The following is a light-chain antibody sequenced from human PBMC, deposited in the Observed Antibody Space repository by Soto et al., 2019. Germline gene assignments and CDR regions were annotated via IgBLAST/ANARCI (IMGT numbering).Light chain of an antibody. CDR3: QHYYSYPLT. J-gene: IGKJ3*01. CDR2: AAS. CDR1: QGISSY. Sequence: AIRMTQSPSSFSASTGDRVTITCRASQGISSYLAWYQQKPGKAPKLLIYAASTLQSGVPSRFSGSGSGTDFTPAISGLQSEDVATYDCQHYYSYPLTFGPGTKVDIK. V-gene: IGKV1-8*01.